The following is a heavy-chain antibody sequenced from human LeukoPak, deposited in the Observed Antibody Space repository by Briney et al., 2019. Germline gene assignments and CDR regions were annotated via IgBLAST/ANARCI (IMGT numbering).Heavy chain of an antibody. CDR2: ISGDGGT. V-gene: IGHV3-23*01. Sequence: TGGSLRLSCAASGFTFNNYPMIWVRQAPGKGPEWVSAISGDGGTYYADSVKGRFTISRDNSKNTLYLQMNSLGGEDTALYYCARYCGAASCYSGFDYWGQGTLVTVAS. J-gene: IGHJ4*02. D-gene: IGHD2-15*01. CDR3: ARYCGAASCYSGFDY. CDR1: GFTFNNYP.